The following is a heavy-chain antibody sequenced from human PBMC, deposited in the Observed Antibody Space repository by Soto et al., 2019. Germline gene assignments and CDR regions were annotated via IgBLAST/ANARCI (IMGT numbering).Heavy chain of an antibody. CDR3: AKDHPSQLYGMDV. CDR2: ISGSGGST. D-gene: IGHD2-2*01. V-gene: IGHV3-23*01. Sequence: PGGSLRLSCAASGFTFSSYAMSWVRQAPGKGLEWASAISGSGGSTYYADSVKGRFTISRDNSKNTLCLQMNSLRAEDTAVYYCAKDHPSQLYGMDVWGQGTTVTVSS. J-gene: IGHJ6*02. CDR1: GFTFSSYA.